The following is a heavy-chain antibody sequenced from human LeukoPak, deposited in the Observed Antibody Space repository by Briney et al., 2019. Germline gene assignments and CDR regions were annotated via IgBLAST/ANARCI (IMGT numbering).Heavy chain of an antibody. CDR3: ARDVAPQPFYYYYGMDV. J-gene: IGHJ6*02. V-gene: IGHV4-59*12. Sequence: PSETLSLTCTVSGGSISSYYWSWIRQPPGKGLEWIGYIYYSGSTNYNPSLKSRVTMSVDTSKNQFSLKLSSVTAADTAVYYCARDVAPQPFYYYYGMDVWGQGTTVTVSS. CDR1: GGSISSYY. CDR2: IYYSGST. D-gene: IGHD2-15*01.